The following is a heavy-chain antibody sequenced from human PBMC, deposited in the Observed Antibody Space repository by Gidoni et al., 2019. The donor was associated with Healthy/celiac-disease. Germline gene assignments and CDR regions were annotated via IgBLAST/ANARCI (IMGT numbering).Heavy chain of an antibody. V-gene: IGHV3-23*01. CDR3: AKTPTLNIDF. J-gene: IGHJ3*01. Sequence: EVQLLESGGGLVQPGGSLRLSCAAPGFTFSSYAMSWVPQAPGKGLEWVSVISGSGGSTYYADSVKGRFTISRDNSKNTLYLQMNSLRAEDTAVYYCAKTPTLNIDFWGQGTMVIVSS. CDR1: GFTFSSYA. CDR2: ISGSGGST.